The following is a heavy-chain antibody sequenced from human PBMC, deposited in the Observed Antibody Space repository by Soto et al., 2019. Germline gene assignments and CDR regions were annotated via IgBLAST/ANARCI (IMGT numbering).Heavy chain of an antibody. J-gene: IGHJ4*02. D-gene: IGHD2-21*01. CDR1: GYTLTELS. CDR3: ARDDCGGDCSFDY. CDR2: FDPEDGEA. Sequence: ASVKVSCKVSGYTLTELSMHWVRQAPGKGLEWMGGFDPEDGEAIYAQKFQGRVTITEDTSTSTAYMELSSLRSEDTAVYYCARDDCGGDCSFDYWGQGTLVTVSS. V-gene: IGHV1-24*01.